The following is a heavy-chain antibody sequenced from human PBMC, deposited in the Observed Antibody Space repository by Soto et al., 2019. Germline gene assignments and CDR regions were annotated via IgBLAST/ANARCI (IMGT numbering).Heavy chain of an antibody. Sequence: GGSLRLSCAASGFTFSNAWMSWVRQAPGKGLEWVSRIKSKSDGGTTEYAAPVKGRFTISRDDSKNTLYLQMNSLKTEDTAVYYCTADDPINNHWGQGTLVTVSS. J-gene: IGHJ4*02. CDR2: IKSKSDGGTT. CDR1: GFTFSNAW. V-gene: IGHV3-15*01. CDR3: TADDPINNH.